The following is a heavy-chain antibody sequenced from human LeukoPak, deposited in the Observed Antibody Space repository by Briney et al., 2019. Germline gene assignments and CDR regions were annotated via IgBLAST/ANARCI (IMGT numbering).Heavy chain of an antibody. CDR1: GFIFSSYD. CDR3: ARARGYINDYYFDN. J-gene: IGHJ4*02. D-gene: IGHD5-24*01. V-gene: IGHV3-33*01. CDR2: IWHDGSNK. Sequence: GGSLRLSCAASGFIFSSYDVHWVRQAPGKGLEWVATIWHDGSNKYYADSVKGRFTISRDNSKNTLYLQMNSLRAEDTSVYYCARARGYINDYYFDNWGQGTLVTVSS.